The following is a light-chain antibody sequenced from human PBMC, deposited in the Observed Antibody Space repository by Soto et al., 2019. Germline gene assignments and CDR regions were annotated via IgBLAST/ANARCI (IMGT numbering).Light chain of an antibody. CDR3: SSYTNSSFV. CDR2: DVS. V-gene: IGLV2-14*01. CDR1: SSDVGGYNY. J-gene: IGLJ1*01. Sequence: QSALTQPASVSGSPGQSITISCTGTSSDVGGYNYVSWYQRRPGKAPKLMIYDVSNRPSGVSNRFSGSKSGNTASLTISGLQAEDEADYYCSSYTNSSFVFGTGTKVTVL.